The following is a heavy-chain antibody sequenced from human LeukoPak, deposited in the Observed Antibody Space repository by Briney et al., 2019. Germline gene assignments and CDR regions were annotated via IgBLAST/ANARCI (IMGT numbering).Heavy chain of an antibody. V-gene: IGHV4-34*01. CDR2: INHSGST. D-gene: IGHD3-10*01. CDR1: GGSFSGYY. Sequence: SETLSLTCAVYGGSFSGYYWSWIRQPPGKGLEWIGEINHSGSTNYNPSLKSRVTTSVGRSKNQFSLKLSSVTAADTAVYYCARGRSYGSGRYWFDPWGQGTLVTVSS. CDR3: ARGRSYGSGRYWFDP. J-gene: IGHJ5*02.